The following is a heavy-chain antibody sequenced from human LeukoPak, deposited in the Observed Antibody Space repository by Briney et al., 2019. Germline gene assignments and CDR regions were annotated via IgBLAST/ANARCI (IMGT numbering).Heavy chain of an antibody. CDR2: IWYDGSNK. D-gene: IGHD3-22*01. J-gene: IGHJ4*02. CDR1: GFTFSSYG. CDR3: ARERSRYYDSVVDY. Sequence: GRSLRLSCAASGFTFSSYGMHWVRQAPGKGLEWVAVIWYDGSNKYYADSVKGRFTISRDNSKNTLYLQMNSLRAEDTAVYYCARERSRYYDSVVDYWGQGTLVTVSS. V-gene: IGHV3-33*01.